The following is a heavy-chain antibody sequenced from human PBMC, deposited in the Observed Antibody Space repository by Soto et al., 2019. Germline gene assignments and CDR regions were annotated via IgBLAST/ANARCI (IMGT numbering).Heavy chain of an antibody. CDR3: ARDPNIVLVPAAIYYYSGMDV. D-gene: IGHD2-2*01. CDR1: GFTFSSYW. Sequence: EVQLVESGGGLVQPGGSLRLSCAASGFTFSSYWMSWVRQAPGKGLEWVANIKQDGSEKYYVDSVKGRFTISRDNAKNSLYLQMNSLRAEDTAVYYCARDPNIVLVPAAIYYYSGMDVWGQGTTVTVSS. CDR2: IKQDGSEK. V-gene: IGHV3-7*01. J-gene: IGHJ6*02.